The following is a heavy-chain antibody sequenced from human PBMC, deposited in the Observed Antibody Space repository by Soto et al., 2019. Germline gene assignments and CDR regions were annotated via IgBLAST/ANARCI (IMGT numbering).Heavy chain of an antibody. CDR1: GGSISSGDYY. D-gene: IGHD4-17*01. V-gene: IGHV4-30-4*01. CDR2: IYYSGST. Sequence: SETLSLTCTVSGGSISSGDYYWSWIRQPPGKGLEWIGYIYYSGSTYYNPSLKSRVTISVDTSKNQFSLKLSSVTAADPAVYYCASSPTYDYGGNFDYWGQGTLVTVSS. CDR3: ASSPTYDYGGNFDY. J-gene: IGHJ4*02.